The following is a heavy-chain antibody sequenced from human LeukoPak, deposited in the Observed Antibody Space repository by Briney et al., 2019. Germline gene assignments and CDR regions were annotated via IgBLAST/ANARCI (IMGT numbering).Heavy chain of an antibody. CDR2: INPNSGGT. Sequence: ASVKVSCKASGYTFTGYYMHWVRQAPGQGLEWMGWINPNSGGTNYAQKFQGRVTVTRGTSISTAYMELSRLRSDDTAVYYCARDGTLLLWFGELLSQTLGFGYWGQGTLVTVSS. V-gene: IGHV1-2*02. CDR3: ARDGTLLLWFGELLSQTLGFGY. J-gene: IGHJ4*02. D-gene: IGHD3-10*01. CDR1: GYTFTGYY.